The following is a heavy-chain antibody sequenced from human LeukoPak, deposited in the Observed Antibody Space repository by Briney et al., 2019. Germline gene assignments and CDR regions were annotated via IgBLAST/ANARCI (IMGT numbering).Heavy chain of an antibody. D-gene: IGHD3-9*01. Sequence: SVKVSCKASGGTFSSYAISWVRQAPGQGLEWMGRIIPIFGIANYAQKFQGRVTITADKSPSTAYMELSSLRSEDTAVYYCASTVVRYFDWLSPDAAEYGMDVWGKGTTVTVSS. J-gene: IGHJ6*04. V-gene: IGHV1-69*04. CDR3: ASTVVRYFDWLSPDAAEYGMDV. CDR2: IIPIFGIA. CDR1: GGTFSSYA.